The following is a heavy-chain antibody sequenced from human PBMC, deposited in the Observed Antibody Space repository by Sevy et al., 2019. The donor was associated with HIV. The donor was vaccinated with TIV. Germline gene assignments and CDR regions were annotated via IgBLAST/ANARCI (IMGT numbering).Heavy chain of an antibody. Sequence: GGSLRLSCAASGFTFSSYAMSWVRQAPGKGLEWVSAISGSGGSTYYADSVKGRFTISRDNSKNTLYLQMNSLRAEDTAVYYCVKTGTALFYGGRGGFDYWDQGTLVTVSS. CDR3: VKTGTALFYGGRGGFDY. V-gene: IGHV3-23*01. D-gene: IGHD1-1*01. CDR2: ISGSGGST. J-gene: IGHJ4*02. CDR1: GFTFSSYA.